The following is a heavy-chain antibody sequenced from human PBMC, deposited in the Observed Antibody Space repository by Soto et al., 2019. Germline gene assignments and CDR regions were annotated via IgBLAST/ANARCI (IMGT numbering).Heavy chain of an antibody. V-gene: IGHV3-30*18. J-gene: IGHJ6*02. D-gene: IGHD3-10*01. Sequence: GGSLRLSCAASGFTFSSYGMHWVRQAPGKGLEWVAVISYDGSNKYYADSVKGRFTISRDNSKNTLYLQMNSLRAEDTAVYYCAKGEYEGSGSYYNVYYYYGMDVWGQGTTVTVSS. CDR3: AKGEYEGSGSYYNVYYYYGMDV. CDR2: ISYDGSNK. CDR1: GFTFSSYG.